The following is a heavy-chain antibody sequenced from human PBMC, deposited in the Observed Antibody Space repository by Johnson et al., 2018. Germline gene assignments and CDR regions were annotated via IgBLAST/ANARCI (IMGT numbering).Heavy chain of an antibody. CDR1: GFTFSSYG. J-gene: IGHJ3*02. Sequence: VQLVQSGGGVVQPGKSLRLSCAASGFTFSSYGMHWVRQAPGKGLEWVAVISYDGSKKYYTDSVKGRFTISRDNSKNTLYLQMNSLQTEDTALYYCAKADLGSSYPFDIWGQGTMVTVSS. D-gene: IGHD3-10*01. CDR2: ISYDGSKK. V-gene: IGHV3-30*18. CDR3: AKADLGSSYPFDI.